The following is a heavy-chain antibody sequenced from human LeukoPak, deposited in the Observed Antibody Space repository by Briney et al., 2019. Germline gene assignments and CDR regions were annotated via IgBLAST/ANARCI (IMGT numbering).Heavy chain of an antibody. D-gene: IGHD3-22*01. Sequence: GGSLRLSCAASGFTFDDYAMHWVRQAPGKGLEWVSGISRNSGSIGYADSVKGRFTISRDNAKNSLYLQMNSLRAEDTALYYCAKAPYYYDSSGYYSDYWGQGTLVTVSS. CDR3: AKAPYYYDSSGYYSDY. CDR2: ISRNSGSI. CDR1: GFTFDDYA. J-gene: IGHJ4*02. V-gene: IGHV3-9*01.